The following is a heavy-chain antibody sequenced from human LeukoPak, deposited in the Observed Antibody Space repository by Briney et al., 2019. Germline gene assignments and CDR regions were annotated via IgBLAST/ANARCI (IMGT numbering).Heavy chain of an antibody. D-gene: IGHD6-19*01. V-gene: IGHV3-23*01. CDR1: GFTFSNYA. CDR2: ISGSGGST. J-gene: IGHJ4*02. CDR3: AKVVKQWLGPGSYCFDY. Sequence: GGSLRLSCAASGFTFSNYAMSWVRQAPGKGLEWVSAISGSGGSTYYADSVKGRFTISRDNSKITLYLQMNSLRAEDTAVYYCAKVVKQWLGPGSYCFDYWGQGTLVTVSS.